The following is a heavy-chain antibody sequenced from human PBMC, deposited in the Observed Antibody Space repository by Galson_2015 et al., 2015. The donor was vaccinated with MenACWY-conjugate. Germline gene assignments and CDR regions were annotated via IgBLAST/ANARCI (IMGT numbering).Heavy chain of an antibody. D-gene: IGHD6-13*01. CDR3: ARRQFKAAAAAFDP. V-gene: IGHV5-51*01. J-gene: IGHJ5*02. CDR2: ISPCGSHT. CDR1: GYKFSNYW. Sequence: QSGAEVKKPGESLKISCPGSGYKFSNYWIGWVRQMPGKVLEWQGFISPCGSHTLYSPSFPGQVTVSVDTSNNTAYLQWSSLQASDTGMYYCARRQFKAAAAAFDPWGQGTLVTVSS.